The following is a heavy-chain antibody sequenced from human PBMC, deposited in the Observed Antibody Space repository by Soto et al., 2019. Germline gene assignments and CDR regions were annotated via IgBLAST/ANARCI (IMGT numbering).Heavy chain of an antibody. CDR2: IYYSGST. D-gene: IGHD1-26*01. CDR1: GGSISSGGYY. J-gene: IGHJ6*02. V-gene: IGHV4-31*03. CDR3: ASDNVGPRSGGGMDV. Sequence: QVQLQESGPGLVKPSQTLSLTCTVSGGSISSGGYYWNWIRQHPGKGLEWIGYIYYSGSTYYNPSLKSRLTISVDTSKNQFSLKLTSVTAADTALYSCASDNVGPRSGGGMDVWGQGTTVTVSS.